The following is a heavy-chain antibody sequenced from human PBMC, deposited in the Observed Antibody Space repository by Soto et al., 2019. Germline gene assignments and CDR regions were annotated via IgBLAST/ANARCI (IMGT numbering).Heavy chain of an antibody. D-gene: IGHD6-19*01. Sequence: EVQLLESGGGLVQPGGSLRLSCAASGFTFSSYAMSWVRQAPGKGLEWVSAISGSGGSTYYADSVKGRFTISRDNSKNTLYLQMNTLRAEATAVYYCAKEGEHSSGWANFDYWGQGTLVTVSS. V-gene: IGHV3-23*01. J-gene: IGHJ4*02. CDR3: AKEGEHSSGWANFDY. CDR1: GFTFSSYA. CDR2: ISGSGGST.